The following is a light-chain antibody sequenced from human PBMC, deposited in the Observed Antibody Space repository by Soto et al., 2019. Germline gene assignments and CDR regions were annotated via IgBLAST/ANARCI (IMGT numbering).Light chain of an antibody. J-gene: IGKJ2*01. V-gene: IGKV4-1*01. CDR1: QSLLHSFNNANR. Sequence: DIVMTQSPDSLAVSLGERATINCKSSQSLLHSFNNANRLAWYQQKPGQPPKLLIYWASTRESGVPDRFSGSVSGTDFTLTISSLQAEDVAGYYCQQYYGNPPYTFGQGTKLEIK. CDR3: QQYYGNPPYT. CDR2: WAS.